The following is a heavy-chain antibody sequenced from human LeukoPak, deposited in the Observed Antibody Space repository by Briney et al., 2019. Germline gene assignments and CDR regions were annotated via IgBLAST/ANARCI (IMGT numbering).Heavy chain of an antibody. J-gene: IGHJ4*02. V-gene: IGHV3-66*01. CDR1: GFTVSSNY. CDR2: LYSGSNT. CDR3: ARVRFLEWLSFDY. D-gene: IGHD3-3*01. Sequence: GGSLRLSCVVSGFTVSSNYMSWVRRAPGKGLEWVSVLYSGSNTNYADSVKGRFTISRDNSKNTLYLQMNSLRSEDTAVYYCARVRFLEWLSFDYWGRGTLVTVSS.